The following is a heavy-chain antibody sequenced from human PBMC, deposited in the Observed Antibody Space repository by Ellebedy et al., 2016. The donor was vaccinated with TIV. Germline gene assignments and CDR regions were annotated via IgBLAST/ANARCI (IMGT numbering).Heavy chain of an antibody. CDR2: ISFDGSNK. Sequence: GESLKISXAASGFSFSTYGMHWVRQAPGKGLEWVALISFDGSNKYYAHSVKGRFTISRDNSRNTLYLQMNSLRAEDTAVYYCAREGEWLLDYWGQGTLVTVSS. J-gene: IGHJ4*02. D-gene: IGHD3-3*01. V-gene: IGHV3-30*03. CDR3: AREGEWLLDY. CDR1: GFSFSTYG.